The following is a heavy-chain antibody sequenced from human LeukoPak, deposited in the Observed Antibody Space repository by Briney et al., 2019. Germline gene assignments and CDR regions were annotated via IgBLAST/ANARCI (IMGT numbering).Heavy chain of an antibody. CDR2: IRYDGSNK. D-gene: IGHD3-9*01. CDR1: GFTFRSYG. V-gene: IGHV3-30*02. Sequence: HPGGSLRLSCAASGFTFRSYGMHWVRQAPGKGLEWVALIRYDGSNKYYADSVKGRFTISRDNSKNTLYLQMNSLRAEDTAVYYCAREANGRYFDWIYRVGDYFDFWGQGTLVTVSS. J-gene: IGHJ4*02. CDR3: AREANGRYFDWIYRVGDYFDF.